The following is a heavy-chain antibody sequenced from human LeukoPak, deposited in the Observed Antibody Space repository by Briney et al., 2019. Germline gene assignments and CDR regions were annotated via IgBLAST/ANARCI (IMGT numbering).Heavy chain of an antibody. J-gene: IGHJ4*02. V-gene: IGHV4-39*01. CDR3: VSPRGFSYGYFDY. CDR2: NYYSKNT. CDR1: GGSISSSSAY. Sequence: SETLSLTCTVSGGSISSSSAYWGWIRQPPGKGLEWSGSNYYSKNTYYNPSLKSRVTISADTSKNQFSLTLGSVSATDTAVYYCVSPRGFSYGYFDYWGQGTLVTVSS. D-gene: IGHD5-18*01.